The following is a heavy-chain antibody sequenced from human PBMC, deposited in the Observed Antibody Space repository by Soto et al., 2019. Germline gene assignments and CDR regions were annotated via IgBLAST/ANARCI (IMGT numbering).Heavy chain of an antibody. J-gene: IGHJ2*01. CDR1: GLIFSKYD. CDR3: AKDPNTVTTGWFFDL. Sequence: EVEVLESGGGLVQPGGSLRLSCTASGLIFSKYDMTWVRQAPGKGLEWVASITDTGGATYYADSVKGRFTISRDNSKNTLYLQMNTLKVEDSAFYYCAKDPNTVTTGWFFDLWGRGTLVSVSS. D-gene: IGHD4-17*01. CDR2: ITDTGGAT. V-gene: IGHV3-23*01.